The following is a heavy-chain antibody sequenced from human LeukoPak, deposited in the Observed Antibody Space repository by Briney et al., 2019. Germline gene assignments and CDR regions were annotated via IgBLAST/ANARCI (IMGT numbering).Heavy chain of an antibody. V-gene: IGHV1-69*04. D-gene: IGHD3-10*01. CDR2: IIPILGIA. J-gene: IGHJ4*02. CDR3: ARPGSGSYYFDY. CDR1: GGTFSSYA. Sequence: ASVKVSCKASGGTFSSYAISWVRQAPGQGLEWMGRIIPILGIANYAQKFQGRVTITADKSTSTAYMELSSLRSEDTAVYYCARPGSGSYYFDYWGQGTLVTVSS.